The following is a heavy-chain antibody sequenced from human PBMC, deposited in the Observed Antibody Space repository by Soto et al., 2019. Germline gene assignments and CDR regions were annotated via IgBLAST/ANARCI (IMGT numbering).Heavy chain of an antibody. CDR2: IYYSGST. CDR3: ARAFGYFEKGYYYYMDV. V-gene: IGHV4-59*01. Sequence: SETLSLTCTVSGGSISSYYWSWIRQPPGKGLEWIGYIYYSGSTNYNPSLKSRVTISVDTSKNQFSLKLSSVTAADTAVYYCARAFGYFEKGYYYYMDVWGKGTTVTVSS. D-gene: IGHD3-9*01. CDR1: GGSISSYY. J-gene: IGHJ6*03.